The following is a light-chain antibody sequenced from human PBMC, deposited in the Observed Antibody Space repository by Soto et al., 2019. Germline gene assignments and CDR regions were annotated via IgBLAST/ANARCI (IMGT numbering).Light chain of an antibody. CDR3: QQYGSSSYT. V-gene: IGKV3-20*01. CDR1: QSVSSSY. Sequence: EIVLTQSPGTLSLSPGERATLSCRASQSVSSSYLAWYQQKPGQAPRLLIYGASSRATGNPDRFNGSGSGTVFTLAISRLEPEDFAVYYCQQYGSSSYTFGQGTKLEIK. CDR2: GAS. J-gene: IGKJ2*01.